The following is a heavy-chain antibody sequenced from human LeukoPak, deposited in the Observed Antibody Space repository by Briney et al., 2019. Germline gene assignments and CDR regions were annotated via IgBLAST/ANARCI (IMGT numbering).Heavy chain of an antibody. CDR1: GGTFSSYA. V-gene: IGHV1-69*04. Sequence: SVKVSCKASGGTFSSYAISWVRQAPGQGLEWMGRITPILGIANYAQKFQGRVTITADKSTSTAYMELSSLRSEDTAVYYCARDLHGTVSGSYYYFDYWGQGTLVTVSS. CDR3: ARDLHGTVSGSYYYFDY. D-gene: IGHD1-26*01. CDR2: ITPILGIA. J-gene: IGHJ4*02.